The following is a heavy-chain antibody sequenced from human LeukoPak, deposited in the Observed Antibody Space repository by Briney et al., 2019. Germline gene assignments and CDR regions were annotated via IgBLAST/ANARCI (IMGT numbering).Heavy chain of an antibody. CDR3: ARLITGTTTAFDI. CDR1: GGSISGYY. V-gene: IGHV4-4*07. Sequence: SETLSLTCTVSGGSISGYYWSWIRQPAGKGLEWIGRVYTSGSTHYTPSLKSRVTMSVDTSKNQFSLKLSSVTAADTAVYYCARLITGTTTAFDIWGQGTMVTVSS. CDR2: VYTSGST. D-gene: IGHD1-7*01. J-gene: IGHJ3*02.